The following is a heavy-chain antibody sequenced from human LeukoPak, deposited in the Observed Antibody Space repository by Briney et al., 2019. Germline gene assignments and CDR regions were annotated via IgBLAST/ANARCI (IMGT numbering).Heavy chain of an antibody. CDR2: ISYDGSNK. J-gene: IGHJ5*02. V-gene: IGHV3-30*18. D-gene: IGHD3-10*01. CDR3: SKDLTSDFGGGFDA. Sequence: PGRSLRLSCAASGFTFSSYGMHWVRQAPGKGLEWVAVISYDGSNKYYADSVKGRFTISRDNSKNTLYLQMNSLKTEDTAVYYCSKDLTSDFGGGFDAWGQGTLVTVSS. CDR1: GFTFSSYG.